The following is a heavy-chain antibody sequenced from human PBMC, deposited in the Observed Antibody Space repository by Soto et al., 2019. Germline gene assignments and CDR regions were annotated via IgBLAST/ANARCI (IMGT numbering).Heavy chain of an antibody. J-gene: IGHJ4*01. V-gene: IGHV3-9*01. Sequence: GGSLRLSCAASGFTFDDHAMHWVRQAPGKGLEWVSGISWNSNNLGYADSVKGRFTISRDNAKNSLYLQMNSLRAEDTALYYCARDRYTSSWYYFDSWGQGTLVTVSS. CDR1: GFTFDDHA. CDR2: ISWNSNNL. CDR3: ARDRYTSSWYYFDS. D-gene: IGHD6-13*01.